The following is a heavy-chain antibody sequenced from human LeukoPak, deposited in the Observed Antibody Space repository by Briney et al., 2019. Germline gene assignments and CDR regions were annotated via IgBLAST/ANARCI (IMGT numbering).Heavy chain of an antibody. J-gene: IGHJ4*02. Sequence: GGSLRLSCAASGFTFSSYSMNWVRQTPGKGLVWVSRINSDGSTTTYADSVKGRFTISRDNAKNTLYLQMNSLRDEDTAVYYCTRGGVDYWGQGTLVTVSS. CDR3: TRGGVDY. V-gene: IGHV3-74*01. CDR1: GFTFSSYS. CDR2: INSDGSTT. D-gene: IGHD3-10*01.